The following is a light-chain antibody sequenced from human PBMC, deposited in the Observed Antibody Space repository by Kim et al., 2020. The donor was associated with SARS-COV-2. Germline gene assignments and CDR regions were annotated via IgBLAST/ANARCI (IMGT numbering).Light chain of an antibody. CDR3: QQYGSSPTT. CDR1: QTLSSSY. CDR2: GAS. V-gene: IGKV3-20*01. J-gene: IGKJ5*01. Sequence: SAGERATLSCRASQTLSSSYLALYQHKPGQAPRLLIYGASSSATAVPARFSGSGSETDFTLTISRLEPGDFAVYFCQQYGSSPTTFGQGTRLEIK.